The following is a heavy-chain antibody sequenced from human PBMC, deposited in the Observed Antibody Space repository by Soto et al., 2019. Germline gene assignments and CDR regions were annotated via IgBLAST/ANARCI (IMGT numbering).Heavy chain of an antibody. Sequence: PSETLSLTCAVSGDSINNNYYWGWIRKPPGKGLEWIASIYNSVSTHYNPSLKSRVTISIDTSKNQFSLQLTSVTAADTAVYYCARNNSGWSFDSWGQGTRVTVS. J-gene: IGHJ4*02. CDR3: ARNNSGWSFDS. D-gene: IGHD6-19*01. CDR1: GDSINNNYY. CDR2: IYNSVST. V-gene: IGHV4-38-2*01.